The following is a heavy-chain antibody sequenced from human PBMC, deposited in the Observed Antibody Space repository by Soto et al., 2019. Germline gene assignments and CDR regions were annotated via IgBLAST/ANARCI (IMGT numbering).Heavy chain of an antibody. D-gene: IGHD6-19*01. CDR3: AREYSSGQFDY. CDR2: INAGNGNT. V-gene: IGHV1-3*05. CDR1: GYTFTSYA. J-gene: IGHJ4*02. Sequence: QVQLVQSGAEEKKPGASVKVSCKASGYTFTSYAMHWVRQAPGQRLEWRGWINAGNGNTKYSQKFQGRVTITRDTSASTAYMELSSLRSEDTAVYYCAREYSSGQFDYWGQGTLVTVSS.